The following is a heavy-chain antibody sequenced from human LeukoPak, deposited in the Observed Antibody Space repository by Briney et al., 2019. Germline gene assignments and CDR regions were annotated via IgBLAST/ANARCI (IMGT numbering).Heavy chain of an antibody. J-gene: IGHJ3*02. CDR3: ARAGISFRDAFDI. Sequence: ASVKVSCKASGGTFSSYAISWVRQAPGQGLEWMGGIIPIFGTANYAQKFQGRVTITADKSTSTAYMELSSLRSEDTAVYYCARAGISFRDAFDIWGQGTMVTVSS. CDR1: GGTFSSYA. CDR2: IIPIFGTA. V-gene: IGHV1-69*06.